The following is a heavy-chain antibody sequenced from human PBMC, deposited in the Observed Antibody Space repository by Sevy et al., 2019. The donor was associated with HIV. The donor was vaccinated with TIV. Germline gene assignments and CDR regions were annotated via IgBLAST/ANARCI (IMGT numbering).Heavy chain of an antibody. CDR3: AKGFYGAFDP. V-gene: IGHV4-59*03. J-gene: IGHJ5*02. Sequence: SETLSLTCTVSGGPMTTYYWSWLRQPPGKGLEWIGYVHYSGSTNYNPSLKSRVTISVDTSKNQFSLKLTSVTAADTAVYYCAKGFYGAFDPWGQGTLVTVSS. CDR1: GGPMTTYY. D-gene: IGHD4-17*01. CDR2: VHYSGST.